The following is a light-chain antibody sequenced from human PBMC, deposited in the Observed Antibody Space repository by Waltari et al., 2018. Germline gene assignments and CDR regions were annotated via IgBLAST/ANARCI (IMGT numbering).Light chain of an antibody. CDR2: GAS. J-gene: IGKJ1*01. CDR1: QSVSRT. V-gene: IGKV3-20*01. CDR3: QHYVRLPAT. Sequence: EIVLTQSPGTLSLSPGERATLSCRASQSVSRTLAWYQQKPGQAPRLLIYGASSMATGIPDKFSGSGSGTDFSLTISRLEPEDFAVYFCQHYVRLPATFGQGTKVEIK.